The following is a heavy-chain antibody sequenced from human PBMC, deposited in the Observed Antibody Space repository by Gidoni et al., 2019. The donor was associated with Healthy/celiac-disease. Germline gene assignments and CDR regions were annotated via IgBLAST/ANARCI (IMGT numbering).Heavy chain of an antibody. V-gene: IGHV3-49*03. Sequence: EVQLVESGGGLVQPGRSLRLSCTASGSTFGDYDMSWFRPAPGKGLEWVGFIRSKAYGGTTEYAASVKGRFTISRDDSKSIAYLQMNSLKTEDTAVYYCTRDPPYSSGWYVRSPYYYYYYMDVWGKGTTVTVSS. J-gene: IGHJ6*03. CDR1: GSTFGDYD. CDR3: TRDPPYSSGWYVRSPYYYYYYMDV. CDR2: IRSKAYGGTT. D-gene: IGHD6-19*01.